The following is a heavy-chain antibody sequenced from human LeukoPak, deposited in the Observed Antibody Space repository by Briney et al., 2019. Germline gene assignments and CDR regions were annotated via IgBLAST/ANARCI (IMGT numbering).Heavy chain of an antibody. CDR1: GFTFSAYW. Sequence: PWGSLRLSCAASGFTFSAYWMRWVRQAPGKGLEWVASIKEDGSEKYYVDSVKGRFTISRDNAKNSLYLQMNSLRAEDTAVYYCARLTLSANDWCYDYWGQGTLVTVSS. V-gene: IGHV3-7*01. J-gene: IGHJ4*02. CDR3: ARLTLSANDWCYDY. D-gene: IGHD5-12*01. CDR2: IKEDGSEK.